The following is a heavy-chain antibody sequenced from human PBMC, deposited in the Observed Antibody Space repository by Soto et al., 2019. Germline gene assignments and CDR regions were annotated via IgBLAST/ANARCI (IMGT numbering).Heavy chain of an antibody. V-gene: IGHV3-9*01. Sequence: EVQLVESGGGSFQPGGSLRLSCAASGIVFADCAMHWVRQAPGKGLEWVSGISRDGSTLGYADSVEGRFTISRDNAKNSLYLQMARLRPTDTALYYCEKAQPGLLSLDPWGQGTLVTVS. CDR1: GIVFADCA. J-gene: IGHJ5*02. CDR3: EKAQPGLLSLDP. CDR2: ISRDGSTL. D-gene: IGHD2-21*02.